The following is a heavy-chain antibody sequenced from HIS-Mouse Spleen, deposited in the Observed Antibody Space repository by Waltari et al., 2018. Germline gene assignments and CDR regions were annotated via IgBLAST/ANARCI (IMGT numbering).Heavy chain of an antibody. Sequence: QVQLVQSGAEVKKPGASVKVSCKASGYTFTSYALHWVRQATGQGLGWMGWMNPNSGNTGYAQKFQGRVTMTRNTSISTAYMELSSLRSEDTAVYYCARGHDYSNYFDYWGQGTLVTVSS. V-gene: IGHV1-8*01. CDR3: ARGHDYSNYFDY. D-gene: IGHD4-4*01. CDR2: MNPNSGNT. J-gene: IGHJ4*02. CDR1: GYTFTSYA.